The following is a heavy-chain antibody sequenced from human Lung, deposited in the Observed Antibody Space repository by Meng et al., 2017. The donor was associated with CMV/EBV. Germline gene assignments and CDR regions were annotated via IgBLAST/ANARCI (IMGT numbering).Heavy chain of an antibody. D-gene: IGHD3-16*01. J-gene: IGHJ4*02. V-gene: IGHV3-30*02. CDR2: IRHDGTNK. Sequence: GESLKISCAASGFRFDDYGMHWVRQTPGKGLEWVASIRHDGTNKFYGDSVKGRFTISRDNSKNTVYLQMNSLRPEETAVYYCAKDLLLFGGPNAYFDQWGQGXLVTVSS. CDR3: AKDLLLFGGPNAYFDQ. CDR1: GFRFDDYG.